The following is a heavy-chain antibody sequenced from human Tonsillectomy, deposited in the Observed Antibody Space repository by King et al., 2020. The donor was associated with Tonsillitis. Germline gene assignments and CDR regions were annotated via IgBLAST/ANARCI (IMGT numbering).Heavy chain of an antibody. CDR1: GGSISSYY. D-gene: IGHD3-16*01. V-gene: IGHV4-4*07. CDR3: ARTSQLRGDEDCFDP. CDR2: IYTSGST. J-gene: IGHJ5*02. Sequence: VQLQESGPGLVKPSETLSLTCTVSGGSISSYYWSGIRQPAGKGLEWSGRIYTSGSTNYNPSLKNRVTMSVDTSKKQFSLMLTSVTAADTAVYYYARTSQLRGDEDCFDPWGQGTLVTVSS.